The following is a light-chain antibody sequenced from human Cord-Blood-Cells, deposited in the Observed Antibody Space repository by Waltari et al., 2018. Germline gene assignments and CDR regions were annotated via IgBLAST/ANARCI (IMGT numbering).Light chain of an antibody. J-gene: IGLJ3*02. CDR1: SCINVGTYR. V-gene: IGLV5-45*02. CDR2: YKSDSDK. CDR3: MIWHSSAWV. Sequence: AVLTQPSSLSASPGASASLTCTFLSCINVGTYRIYYYQQEPGSPPQYLLRYKSDSDKQQGSGVPSRFSGSKDASANAGIFPISGLQSEDEADYYCMIWHSSAWVFGGGTKLTVL.